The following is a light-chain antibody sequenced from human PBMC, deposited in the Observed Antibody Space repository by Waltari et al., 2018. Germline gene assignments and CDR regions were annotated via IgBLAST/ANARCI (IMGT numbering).Light chain of an antibody. CDR1: QSPVSSDGNTY. Sequence: DVAMTLSPLSLPVTPGQPASLPCSSSQSPVSSDGNTYFSWFHQRPGQSPRRLLYKVSDRDAGVPDRFSGSGSGTDFTLRISRVEAEDVGVYYCMQNTHRPWTFGQGTKVEFK. J-gene: IGKJ1*01. V-gene: IGKV2-30*01. CDR3: MQNTHRPWT. CDR2: KVS.